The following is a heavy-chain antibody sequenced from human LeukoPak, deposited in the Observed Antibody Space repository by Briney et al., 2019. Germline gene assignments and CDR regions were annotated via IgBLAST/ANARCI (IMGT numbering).Heavy chain of an antibody. CDR1: GGSISSGNYY. CDR3: ARHRSSTSWSPFDP. V-gene: IGHV4-39*01. CDR2: VYYSGST. J-gene: IGHJ5*02. D-gene: IGHD2-2*01. Sequence: SETLSLTCTVSGGSISSGNYYWSWIRQPPGKGLEWIGSVYYSGSTYYNPSLKSRVTTSVDTSKNQFFLKLSSVTAADTAVYYCARHRSSTSWSPFDPWGQGTLVTVSS.